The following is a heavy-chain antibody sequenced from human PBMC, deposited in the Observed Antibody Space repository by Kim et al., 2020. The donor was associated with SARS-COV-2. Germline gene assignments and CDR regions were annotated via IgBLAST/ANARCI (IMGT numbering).Heavy chain of an antibody. D-gene: IGHD3-9*01. J-gene: IGHJ4*02. CDR1: GYTFTSYA. V-gene: IGHV1-3*01. CDR2: INAGNGDT. Sequence: ASLKVSCKASGYTFTSYAIHWVRQAPGQRLEWMGWINAGNGDTKYSQEFQGRVTITRDTSASTAYMDLSSLRSEDTAVYYCARDRRYFDWLIDWWGQGTL. CDR3: ARDRRYFDWLIDW.